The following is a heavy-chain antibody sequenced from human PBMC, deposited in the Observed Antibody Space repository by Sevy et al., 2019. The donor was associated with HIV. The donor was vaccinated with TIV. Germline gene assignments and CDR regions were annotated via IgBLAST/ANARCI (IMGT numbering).Heavy chain of an antibody. D-gene: IGHD3-22*01. CDR2: FDPEDGET. CDR1: GYTLTELS. CDR3: ATSQRPSNYDSSGHGYDY. Sequence: ASVKVSCKVSGYTLTELSMHWVRQAPGKGLEWMGGFDPEDGETIYAQKFQGRVTMTEDTSTDTAYMELSSLRSEDTAVYYCATSQRPSNYDSSGHGYDYWGQGTLVTVSS. J-gene: IGHJ4*02. V-gene: IGHV1-24*01.